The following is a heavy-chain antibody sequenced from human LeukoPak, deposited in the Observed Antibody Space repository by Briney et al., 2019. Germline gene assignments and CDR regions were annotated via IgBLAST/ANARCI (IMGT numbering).Heavy chain of an antibody. CDR3: ASSASWNYPFDY. V-gene: IGHV1-69*05. CDR1: GGTFSSYA. Sequence: ASVKVSCKASGGTFSSYAISWVRQAPGQGLEWMGGIIPIFGTANYAQKFQGRVTITTDESTSTAYMELSSLRSEDTAVYYCASSASWNYPFDYWGQGTLVTVSS. D-gene: IGHD1-7*01. CDR2: IIPIFGTA. J-gene: IGHJ4*02.